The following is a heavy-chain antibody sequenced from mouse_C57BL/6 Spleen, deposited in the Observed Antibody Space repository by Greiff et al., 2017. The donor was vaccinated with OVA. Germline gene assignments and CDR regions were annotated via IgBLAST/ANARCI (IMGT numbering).Heavy chain of an antibody. J-gene: IGHJ4*01. Sequence: EVKLMESGPELVKPGASVKISCKASGYSFTGYYMNWVKQSPEKSLEWIGEINPSTGGTTYNQKFKAKATLTVDKSSSTAYMQLKSLTSEDSAVYYCARSRDSYYAMDYWGQGTSVTVSS. V-gene: IGHV1-42*01. CDR1: GYSFTGYY. CDR2: INPSTGGT. CDR3: ARSRDSYYAMDY.